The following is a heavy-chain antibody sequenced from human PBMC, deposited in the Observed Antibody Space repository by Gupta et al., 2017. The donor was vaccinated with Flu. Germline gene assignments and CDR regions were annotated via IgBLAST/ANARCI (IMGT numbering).Heavy chain of an antibody. CDR2: IKSKTDGGTT. V-gene: IGHV3-15*01. J-gene: IGHJ6*02. D-gene: IGHD3-22*01. CDR3: TTDLLIVVVIYYYGMDV. Sequence: WVRQAPGKGLEWVGRIKSKTDGGTTDYAAPVKGRFTISRDDSKNTLYLQMNSLKTEDTAVYYCTTDLLIVVVIYYYGMDVWGQGTTVTVSS.